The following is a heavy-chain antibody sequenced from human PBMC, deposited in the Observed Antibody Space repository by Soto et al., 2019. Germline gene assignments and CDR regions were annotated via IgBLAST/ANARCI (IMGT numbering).Heavy chain of an antibody. J-gene: IGHJ6*03. CDR1: GGSFSGYY. D-gene: IGHD6-19*01. CDR3: SRARRFYSSGWHRYYYYMDV. Sequence: PSETLSLTCAVYGGSFSGYYWSWIRQPPGKGLEWIGEINHSGSTNYNPSLKSRVTISVDTSKNQFSLKLSSVTAADTAVYYCSRARRFYSSGWHRYYYYMDVSGKGTTVTVSS. V-gene: IGHV4-34*01. CDR2: INHSGST.